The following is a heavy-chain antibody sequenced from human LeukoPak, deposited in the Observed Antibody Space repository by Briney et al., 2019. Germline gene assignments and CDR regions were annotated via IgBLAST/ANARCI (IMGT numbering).Heavy chain of an antibody. D-gene: IGHD3-9*01. CDR2: ISGSGGST. CDR1: GFTFSSYA. Sequence: GGSLRLSCADSGFTFSSYAMSWVRQAPGKGLEWVSAISGSGGSTYYADSVKGRFTISRDNSKNTLYLQMNSLRAEDTAVYYCAKGVRYFDWLFPTYYFDYWGQGTLVTVSS. V-gene: IGHV3-23*01. CDR3: AKGVRYFDWLFPTYYFDY. J-gene: IGHJ4*02.